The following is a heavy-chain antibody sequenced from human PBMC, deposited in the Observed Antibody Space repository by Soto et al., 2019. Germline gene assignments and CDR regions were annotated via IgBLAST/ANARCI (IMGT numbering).Heavy chain of an antibody. CDR1: GFTFTSYA. Sequence: EVQVLESGGGLVQPGGSLRLSCAASGFTFTSYAMNWVRQAPGKGLEWDSAITDSGVRTYYADSVRGRFTISRDNSKNTLYLQMNSLRAEDTAVYYCAKDGSRYCSSTSCLNWFDPWGQGTLVTVSS. J-gene: IGHJ5*02. CDR3: AKDGSRYCSSTSCLNWFDP. D-gene: IGHD2-2*01. V-gene: IGHV3-23*01. CDR2: ITDSGVRT.